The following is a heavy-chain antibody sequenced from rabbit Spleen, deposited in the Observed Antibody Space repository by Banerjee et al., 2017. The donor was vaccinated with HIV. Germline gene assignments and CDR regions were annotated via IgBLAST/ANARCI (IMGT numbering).Heavy chain of an antibody. CDR3: ARDTGSSFSSYGMDL. Sequence: QEQLEESGGGLVKPEGSLTLTCKASGVSFSDKDVMCWVRQAPGKGLEWIACVNIVTGKSVYASWAKGRFTMSRTSSTTVTLQMTSLTVADTATYFCARDTGSSFSSYGMDLWGPGTLVTVS. CDR2: VNIVTGKS. V-gene: IGHV1S45*01. CDR1: GVSFSDKDV. J-gene: IGHJ6*01. D-gene: IGHD8-1*01.